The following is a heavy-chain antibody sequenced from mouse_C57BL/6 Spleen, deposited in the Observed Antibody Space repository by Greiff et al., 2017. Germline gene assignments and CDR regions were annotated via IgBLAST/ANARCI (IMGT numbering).Heavy chain of an antibody. J-gene: IGHJ4*01. CDR1: GYTFTDYY. Sequence: VQLQQSGPVLVKPGASVKMSCKASGYTFTDYYMNWVKQSHGKSLEWIGVINPYNGGTSYNQKFKGKATLTVDKSSSTAYMELNSLTSEDSAVYYCARSGGYYAMDYWGQGTSGTVSS. D-gene: IGHD1-1*02. V-gene: IGHV1-19*01. CDR2: INPYNGGT. CDR3: ARSGGYYAMDY.